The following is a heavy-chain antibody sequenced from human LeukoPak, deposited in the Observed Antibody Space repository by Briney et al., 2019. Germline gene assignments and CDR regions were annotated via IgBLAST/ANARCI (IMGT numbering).Heavy chain of an antibody. CDR3: ARLSSIWYQDWYFDL. CDR1: GGSISSYD. V-gene: IGHV4-4*07. Sequence: SETLSLTCTVSGGSISSYDWSWIRQPAGKGLEWIGRIYTSGSTNYNPSLKSRVTMSVDTSKNQFSLKLNSVTAADTAVYYCARLSSIWYQDWYFDLWGRGTLVTVSS. CDR2: IYTSGST. D-gene: IGHD6-13*01. J-gene: IGHJ2*01.